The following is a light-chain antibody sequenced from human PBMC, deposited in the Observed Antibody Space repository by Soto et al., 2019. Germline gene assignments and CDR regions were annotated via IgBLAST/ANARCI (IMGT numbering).Light chain of an antibody. Sequence: EIVMTQSPGTLSLSPGERATLSCRASQSVSRYLGWYQQKPGQAPRLLIYDASNRATGIPARFSGSGSGTEFTLSISSLQSEDFAVYYCQQYNSWPTFGGGTKVEIK. J-gene: IGKJ4*01. CDR3: QQYNSWPT. CDR2: DAS. V-gene: IGKV3D-15*01. CDR1: QSVSRY.